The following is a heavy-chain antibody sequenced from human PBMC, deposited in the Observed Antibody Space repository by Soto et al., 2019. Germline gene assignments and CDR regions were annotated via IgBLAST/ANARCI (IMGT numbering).Heavy chain of an antibody. Sequence: QAQLVQSGAEVKKPGAAVKVSCQSGGYTFADYGISWVRQAPGQGLEWGGWIGPYNGNTNYTQNLQDRVTMTTDTSTNTAYMELSSLRSDATTSYYWARCYCTVGSCYTCWHFDLWGRGTLLTVSS. J-gene: IGHJ2*01. CDR1: GYTFADYG. D-gene: IGHD2-15*01. CDR2: IGPYNGNT. CDR3: ARCYCTVGSCYTCWHFDL. V-gene: IGHV1-18*01.